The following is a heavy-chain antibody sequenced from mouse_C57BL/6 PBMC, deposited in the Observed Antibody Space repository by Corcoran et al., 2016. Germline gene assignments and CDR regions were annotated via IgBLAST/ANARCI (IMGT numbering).Heavy chain of an antibody. CDR2: IYPGDGDT. CDR3: AREGTPGGWFAY. CDR1: GYAFSSYW. D-gene: IGHD3-3*01. Sequence: QVQLQQSGAELVKPGASVKISCKASGYAFSSYWMNWVKQRPGKGLEWIGQIYPGDGDTNYNGKFKGKATLTADKSSSTAYMQLSSLTSEDSAVYFCAREGTPGGWFAYWGQGTLVTVSA. J-gene: IGHJ3*01. V-gene: IGHV1-80*01.